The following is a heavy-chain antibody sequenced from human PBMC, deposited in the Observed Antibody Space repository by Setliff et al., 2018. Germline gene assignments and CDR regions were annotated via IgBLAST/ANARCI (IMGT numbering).Heavy chain of an antibody. D-gene: IGHD3-10*01. J-gene: IGHJ4*02. V-gene: IGHV4-59*02. CDR2: FFYSGDT. Sequence: PSETLSLTCTVSGASVRSHYWSWIRQSPEKGLEWIGFFFYSGDTKSNPSLKSRVTMSVDTSKNQFSLKLNSVTAADTAVYYCARDRTYYGSGTYTRHFDYWGQGTLVTVSS. CDR3: ARDRTYYGSGTYTRHFDY. CDR1: GASVRSHY.